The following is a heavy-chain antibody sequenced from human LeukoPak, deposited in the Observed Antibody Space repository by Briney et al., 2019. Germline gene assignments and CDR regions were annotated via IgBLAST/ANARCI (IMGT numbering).Heavy chain of an antibody. D-gene: IGHD2-21*02. J-gene: IGHJ5*02. Sequence: SETLSLTCTVSGGSNSSGDYYWSWIHQPPGKGLEWIGYIYYSGSTYYNPSLKSRVTISVDTSKNQFSLKLSSVTAADTAVYYCASTAVDHNWFDPWGQGTLVTVSS. CDR3: ASTAVDHNWFDP. CDR2: IYYSGST. CDR1: GGSNSSGDYY. V-gene: IGHV4-30-4*01.